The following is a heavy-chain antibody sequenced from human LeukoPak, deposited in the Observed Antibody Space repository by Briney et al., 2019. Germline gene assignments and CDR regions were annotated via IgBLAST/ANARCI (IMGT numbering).Heavy chain of an antibody. CDR1: GGSFDNSYC. CDR2: IYSSEFT. J-gene: IGHJ4*02. V-gene: IGHV4-39*02. CDR3: GRGSDYYKFRNY. Sequence: SETLSLSCTVSGGSFDNSYCWTWVRQPPGKRPEWIATIYSSEFTYYNPSFGSRVTISADTSKNLFSLRLSSVTAADTAVYYCGRGSDYYKFRNYWGQGTLVTVSS. D-gene: IGHD3-22*01.